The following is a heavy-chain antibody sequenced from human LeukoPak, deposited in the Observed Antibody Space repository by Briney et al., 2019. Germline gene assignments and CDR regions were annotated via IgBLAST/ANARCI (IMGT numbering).Heavy chain of an antibody. CDR1: GFTFSTYS. Sequence: AGGSLRLSCAASGFTFSTYSMNWVRQAPGKGLEWVSSIGGSSSSIYYADSVKGRFTISRDNAKNSLYLQMNSLRAEDTAVYYCAREVPEAFDYWGQGTLVTVSS. CDR2: IGGSSSSI. D-gene: IGHD2-2*01. CDR3: AREVPEAFDY. J-gene: IGHJ4*02. V-gene: IGHV3-21*01.